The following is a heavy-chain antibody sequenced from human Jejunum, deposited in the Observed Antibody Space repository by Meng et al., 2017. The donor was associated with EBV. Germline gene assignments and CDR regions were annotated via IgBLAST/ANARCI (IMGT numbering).Heavy chain of an antibody. J-gene: IGHJ4*02. D-gene: IGHD2-15*01. V-gene: IGHV3-33*01. CDR2: ISYDGSKK. Sequence: QVQLMESGXGVVQPXRSLRLXXXGSGFTFSGNGIHWVRQAPGKGLEWVAIISYDGSKKYYADSVKGRFTISRDNSKNTVFLQMDSLSAEDTAVYYCARIYGGCSGGTCYPAPPDYWGLGTLVTVSS. CDR3: ARIYGGCSGGTCYPAPPDY. CDR1: GFTFSGNG.